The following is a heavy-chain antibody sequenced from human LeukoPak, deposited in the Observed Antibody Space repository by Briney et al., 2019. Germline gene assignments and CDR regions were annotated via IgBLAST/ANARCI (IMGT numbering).Heavy chain of an antibody. J-gene: IGHJ4*02. Sequence: ASVKVSYKASGYTFTSYDINWVRQATGQGLEWMGWISAYNGNTNYAQKLQGRVTMTTDTSTSTAYMELRSLRSDDTAVYYCARSSGSYPQNNFDYWGQGTLVTVSS. V-gene: IGHV1-18*01. CDR1: GYTFTSYD. CDR3: ARSSGSYPQNNFDY. CDR2: ISAYNGNT. D-gene: IGHD1-26*01.